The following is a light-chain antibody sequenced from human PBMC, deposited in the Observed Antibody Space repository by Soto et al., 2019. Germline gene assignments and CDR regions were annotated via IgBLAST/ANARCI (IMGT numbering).Light chain of an antibody. J-gene: IGKJ5*01. CDR2: AAS. V-gene: IGKV1-9*01. CDR1: QGINTY. CDR3: QHVNSYPLT. Sequence: DIQFTQSPSLLSASVGYRVTITCRASQGINTYLAWYQQKPGKAPKLLIYAASTLQSGVPSRFSGSGSGTEFTLTISSLQPEDSATYYCQHVNSYPLTFGQGTRLEIK.